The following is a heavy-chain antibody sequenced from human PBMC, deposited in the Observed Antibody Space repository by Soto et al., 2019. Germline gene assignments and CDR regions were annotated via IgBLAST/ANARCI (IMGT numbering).Heavy chain of an antibody. J-gene: IGHJ6*02. CDR2: IYWDAIK. CDR3: THRLIGRYGYYGLDV. V-gene: IGHV2-5*02. CDR1: GFSLTTNGVG. Sequence: QITLKESGPILVKPTQTLTLTCTFSGFSLTTNGVGVGWIRQPPGKALEWLALIYWDAIKRYSPSLKSRLTITKETSKYQVVLTITKTDPVNTATYYCTHRLIGRYGYYGLDVWGQGTTVIVS. D-gene: IGHD3-16*02.